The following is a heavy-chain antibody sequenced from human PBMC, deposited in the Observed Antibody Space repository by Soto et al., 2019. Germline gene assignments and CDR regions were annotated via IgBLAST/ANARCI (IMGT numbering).Heavy chain of an antibody. CDR3: TTGHAYSNSSHDYYFDY. Sequence: GGSLRLSCAASGFTFSNAWMNWVRQAPGKGLEWVGRIKSKTDGGTTDYAAPVKGRFTISKDDSKNTLYLQMNSLKTEDTAVYYCTTGHAYSNSSHDYYFDYWGQGTLVTVSS. D-gene: IGHD4-4*01. CDR1: GFTFSNAW. V-gene: IGHV3-15*07. CDR2: IKSKTDGGTT. J-gene: IGHJ4*02.